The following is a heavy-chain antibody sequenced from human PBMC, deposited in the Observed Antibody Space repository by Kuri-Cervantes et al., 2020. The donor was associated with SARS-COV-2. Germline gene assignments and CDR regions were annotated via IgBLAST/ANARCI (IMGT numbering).Heavy chain of an antibody. D-gene: IGHD3-16*01. CDR1: GFTFGDYA. J-gene: IGHJ4*02. V-gene: IGHV3-49*04. CDR3: TWGIGDGWGFDY. Sequence: GESLKISCTAAGFTFGDYAMSLVRQAPGKGLEWVGFIRSKAYGGTTEYAASVKGSFTISRDDSKSIAYLQMNSLKTEDTAVYYCTWGIGDGWGFDYWGQGTLVTVSS. CDR2: IRSKAYGGTT.